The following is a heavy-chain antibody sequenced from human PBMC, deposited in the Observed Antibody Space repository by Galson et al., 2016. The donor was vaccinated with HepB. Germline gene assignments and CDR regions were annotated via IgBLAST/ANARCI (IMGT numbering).Heavy chain of an antibody. CDR3: ARDPQLTYYYDSSGSHAFDI. V-gene: IGHV3-11*05. Sequence: SLRLSCAATGFNFRDHYMNWVRQAPGKGPEWVSYISSSSSYTNYADSVKGRSTISRDNAQNSLYLQMNSLRAEDTAVYYCARDPQLTYYYDSSGSHAFDIWGQGTMVTVSS. D-gene: IGHD3-22*01. J-gene: IGHJ3*02. CDR2: ISSSSSYT. CDR1: GFNFRDHY.